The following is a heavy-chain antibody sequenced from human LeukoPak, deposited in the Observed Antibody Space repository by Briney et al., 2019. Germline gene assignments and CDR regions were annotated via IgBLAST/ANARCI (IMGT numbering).Heavy chain of an antibody. Sequence: GGSLRLSCVASGSTFSRCGMHWVRQAPGKGLEWVAVIYSDGRNAYYADSVEGRFTISSDNSKNTLYLQMNSLRAEDTAVYYCARAEPGLFDYWGLGTLVTVSS. J-gene: IGHJ4*02. CDR2: IYSDGRNA. CDR3: ARAEPGLFDY. CDR1: GSTFSRCG. V-gene: IGHV3-33*01.